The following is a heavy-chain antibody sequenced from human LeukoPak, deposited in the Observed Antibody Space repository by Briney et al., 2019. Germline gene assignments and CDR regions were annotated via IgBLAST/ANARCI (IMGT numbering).Heavy chain of an antibody. J-gene: IGHJ4*02. CDR3: ARGARAGYNLEPFDY. CDR1: DGSMSSYY. D-gene: IGHD5-24*01. Sequence: SETLSLTCTVSDGSMSSYYWSWIRQPPGKGLKWIGYIYYSASTKYNPSLKSRVTISVDTSKTQFSLKLSSVTAADTAVYYCARGARAGYNLEPFDYWGQGTLVTVSS. CDR2: IYYSAST. V-gene: IGHV4-59*08.